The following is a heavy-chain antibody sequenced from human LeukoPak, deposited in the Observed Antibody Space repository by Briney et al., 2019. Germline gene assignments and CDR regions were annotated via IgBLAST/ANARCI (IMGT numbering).Heavy chain of an antibody. Sequence: SETLSLTCSVSGGSMSSSSHYWAWVRQPPGKELQWIGSLYYSGRTFYTPSLESRVTMSIDTSNNQFSLRMSSVTAADTAVYYCARLAAGTWSYDYWGQGSLVTVSS. CDR2: LYYSGRT. J-gene: IGHJ4*02. D-gene: IGHD6-25*01. CDR3: ARLAAGTWSYDY. V-gene: IGHV4-39*01. CDR1: GGSMSSSSHY.